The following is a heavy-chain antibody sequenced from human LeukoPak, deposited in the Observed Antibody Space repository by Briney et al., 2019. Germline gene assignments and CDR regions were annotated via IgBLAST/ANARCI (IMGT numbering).Heavy chain of an antibody. J-gene: IGHJ5*02. Sequence: SETLSLTCAVSGYSISSGYYWGWIRPPPGKGLEWIGSIYHSGSTYYNPSLKSRVTISVDTSKNQFSLKLSSVTAADTAVYYCARLNVVVVPAAIPIPFDPWGQGTLVTVSS. D-gene: IGHD2-2*02. V-gene: IGHV4-38-2*01. CDR1: GYSISSGYY. CDR3: ARLNVVVVPAAIPIPFDP. CDR2: IYHSGST.